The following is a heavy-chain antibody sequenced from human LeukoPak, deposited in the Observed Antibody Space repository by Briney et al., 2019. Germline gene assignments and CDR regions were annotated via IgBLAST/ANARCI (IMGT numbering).Heavy chain of an antibody. V-gene: IGHV1-46*01. Sequence: GASVKVSCKASGFTFINYYMHWVRQAPGQGLEWLGIINLSGGSTHYPQKFQDRVTMTRDTSTSTVYMELSSLRSEDTAVYYCARDLDYGEKSEGYWGQGTLVTVSS. CDR2: INLSGGST. CDR1: GFTFINYY. CDR3: ARDLDYGEKSEGY. J-gene: IGHJ4*02. D-gene: IGHD4/OR15-4a*01.